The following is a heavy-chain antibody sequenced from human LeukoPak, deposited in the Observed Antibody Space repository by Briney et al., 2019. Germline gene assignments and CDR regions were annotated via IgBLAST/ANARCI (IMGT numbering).Heavy chain of an antibody. CDR1: GGSVSSDAYY. J-gene: IGHJ3*01. Sequence: PSETLSLTCTVSGGSVSSDAYYWNWIRKSPGKGLEWVGFVYYSGRTKYNPSLKSRVTISIDTSKNQVSLKLRSVTAADTAMYFCVREASTSYYDSDGYYRQAETFDVWGLGTMVTVSS. D-gene: IGHD3-22*01. CDR3: VREASTSYYDSDGYYRQAETFDV. CDR2: VYYSGRT. V-gene: IGHV4-61*08.